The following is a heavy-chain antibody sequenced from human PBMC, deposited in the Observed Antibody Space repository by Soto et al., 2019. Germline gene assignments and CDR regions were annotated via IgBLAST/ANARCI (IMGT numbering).Heavy chain of an antibody. CDR1: GVSINSANW. V-gene: IGHV4-4*02. J-gene: IGHJ3*02. CDR2: IYHSGST. Sequence: SETLSLTCTVSGVSINSANWWTWVRQSPGKGPEWIGEIYHSGSTNFNPSLKSRVTISVDNSKNQFYLELTSVTAADTAVYYCARYCGGGSCYLGAFDIWGQGTMVTVSS. CDR3: ARYCGGGSCYLGAFDI. D-gene: IGHD2-15*01.